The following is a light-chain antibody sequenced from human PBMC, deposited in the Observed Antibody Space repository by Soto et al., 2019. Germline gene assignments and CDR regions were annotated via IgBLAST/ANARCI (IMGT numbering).Light chain of an antibody. CDR2: DAS. CDR1: QSVSSY. Sequence: EIVLTQSPATLSLSPGERATLSCRASQSVSSYLAWYQQKPGQGPGLLIYDASNRATGIPARFSGSGSGTDFTLTISSLEPEDFAVYYCQQRSNWPLTFGGGTKVEIK. J-gene: IGKJ4*01. V-gene: IGKV3-11*01. CDR3: QQRSNWPLT.